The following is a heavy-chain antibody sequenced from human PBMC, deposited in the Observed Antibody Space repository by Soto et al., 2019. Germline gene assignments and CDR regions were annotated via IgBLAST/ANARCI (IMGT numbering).Heavy chain of an antibody. D-gene: IGHD3-10*01. V-gene: IGHV1-3*01. CDR3: ARVPGVRRSWPRFDY. Sequence: ASVKVSCKASGYTFTSYAMHWVRQAPGQRLEWMGWINAGNGNTKYSQKFQGRVTITRDTSASTAYMELSSLRSEDTAVYYCARVPGVRRSWPRFDYWGQGDLVTVSS. CDR2: INAGNGNT. CDR1: GYTFTSYA. J-gene: IGHJ4*02.